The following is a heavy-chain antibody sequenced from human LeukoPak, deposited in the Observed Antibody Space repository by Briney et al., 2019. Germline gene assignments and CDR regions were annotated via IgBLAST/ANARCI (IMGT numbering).Heavy chain of an antibody. Sequence: PGGSLRLSCAAPGFIVSSNYMSWVRQAPGKELEWVSIIYSGGNTYYADSVKGRFTISRDISKNTVSLQMNSLRAEDTAVYYCTRVRIEVAGWVPFDYWGQGTLVSVSS. V-gene: IGHV3-66*01. D-gene: IGHD6-19*01. CDR3: TRVRIEVAGWVPFDY. CDR2: IYSGGNT. CDR1: GFIVSSNY. J-gene: IGHJ4*02.